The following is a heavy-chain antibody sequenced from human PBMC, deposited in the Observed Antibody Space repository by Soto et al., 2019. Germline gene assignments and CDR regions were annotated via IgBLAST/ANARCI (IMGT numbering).Heavy chain of an antibody. CDR1: GYTFTSYY. CDR2: INPSGGST. D-gene: IGHD3-22*01. J-gene: IGHJ5*02. Sequence: QVQLVQSGAEVKEPGASVKVSCKASGYTFTSYYMHWIRQAPGQRPEWMGIINPSGGSTSYAQNFQGRVTMTTDTSTSTVYMELSSLRSEDTAVYYCARDTNTVRYYDSSGYLNWFDPWGQGTLVTVSS. CDR3: ARDTNTVRYYDSSGYLNWFDP. V-gene: IGHV1-46*03.